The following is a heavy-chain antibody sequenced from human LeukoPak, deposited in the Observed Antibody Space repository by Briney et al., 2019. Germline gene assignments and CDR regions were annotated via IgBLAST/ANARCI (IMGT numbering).Heavy chain of an antibody. J-gene: IGHJ5*02. V-gene: IGHV3-23*01. D-gene: IGHD1-14*01. Sequence: PGGSLRLSCAASGFTFSSYSMSWVRQAPGKGLEWVSAISGSDGSTYYADSVKGRFTISRDNSRNTLYLQMNSLRAEDTAVYYCARDLNPGVASAWGQGTLVTVSS. CDR2: ISGSDGST. CDR3: ARDLNPGVASA. CDR1: GFTFSSYS.